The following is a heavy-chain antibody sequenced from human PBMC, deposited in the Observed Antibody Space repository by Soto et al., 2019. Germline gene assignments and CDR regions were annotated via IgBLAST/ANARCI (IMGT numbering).Heavy chain of an antibody. CDR3: AREDSIIIPAVSDF. J-gene: IGHJ4*02. CDR2: VSKSDYT. Sequence: GGSLRLSCAVSGFNFNNYGINWVRQAPGKGLEWVLSVSKSDYTYYSDSVKGRFTISRDNAKNSVSLQMNTLRAEDTAVYYCAREDSIIIPAVSDFWGQGTLVTVSS. D-gene: IGHD2-2*01. CDR1: GFNFNNYG. V-gene: IGHV3-21*01.